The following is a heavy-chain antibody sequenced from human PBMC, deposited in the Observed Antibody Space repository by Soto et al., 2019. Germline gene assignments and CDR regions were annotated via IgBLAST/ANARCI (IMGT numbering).Heavy chain of an antibody. J-gene: IGHJ5*02. V-gene: IGHV4-59*01. Sequence: QVQLQESGPGLVKPSETLSLTCTVSGGSISSYYWSWIRQPPGKGLEWIGYIYYSGSTNYNPSLKSRVTISVDTTKNQFSLKLSSVTAADTAVYDCARHTKYYYDSSGYAHNWFDPWGQGTLVTVSS. CDR1: GGSISSYY. D-gene: IGHD3-22*01. CDR3: ARHTKYYYDSSGYAHNWFDP. CDR2: IYYSGST.